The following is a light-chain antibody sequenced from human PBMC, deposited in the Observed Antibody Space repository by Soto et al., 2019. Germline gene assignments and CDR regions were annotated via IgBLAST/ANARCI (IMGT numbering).Light chain of an antibody. CDR1: QGITSF. V-gene: IGKV1-9*01. Sequence: DIQLTQSPSFLSASVGDRVSITCRASQGITSFLAWYQQIPGKAPKLLIYTASTLQSGVPPRFSGSGSGTDFTLTISSLQPEDFGTYYCQQLNSSPLTFGGGTRVAIK. J-gene: IGKJ4*01. CDR2: TAS. CDR3: QQLNSSPLT.